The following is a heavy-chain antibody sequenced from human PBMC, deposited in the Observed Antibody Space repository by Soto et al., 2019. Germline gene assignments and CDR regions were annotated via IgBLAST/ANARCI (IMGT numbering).Heavy chain of an antibody. CDR1: GFTFSSYG. CDR2: IWYDGSNK. J-gene: IGHJ6*02. Sequence: PGGSLRLSCAASGFTFSSYGMHWFRQAPGKGLEWVAVIWYDGSNKYYADSVKGRFTISRDNSKNTLYLQMNSLRAEDTAVYYCARDPQENWNPLRGYYYYYGMDVWGQGTTVTVSS. V-gene: IGHV3-33*01. CDR3: ARDPQENWNPLRGYYYYYGMDV. D-gene: IGHD1-1*01.